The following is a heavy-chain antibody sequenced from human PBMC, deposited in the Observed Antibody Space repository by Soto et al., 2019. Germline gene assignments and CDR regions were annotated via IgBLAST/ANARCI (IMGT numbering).Heavy chain of an antibody. Sequence: SETLSLTCAVSGDSISSGYYWAWIRQPPGKGQEWIGSIYHSGTTYYNPSLRSRVTISIDTSKNQLSLNLRSVSAADTAVYYCAGGRGEFDAWGQGTPVTVSS. V-gene: IGHV4-38-2*01. J-gene: IGHJ5*02. CDR3: AGGRGEFDA. CDR1: GDSISSGYY. CDR2: IYHSGTT. D-gene: IGHD2-21*01.